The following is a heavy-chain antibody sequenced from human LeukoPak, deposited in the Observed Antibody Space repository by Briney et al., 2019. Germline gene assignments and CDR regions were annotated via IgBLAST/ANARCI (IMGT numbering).Heavy chain of an antibody. CDR3: ARGGDYYGSGSYYF. Sequence: PSETLSLTCTVSGGSISSYYWSWIRQPPGKGLEWIGYIYYSGSTNYNPSLKSRVTISVDTSKNQFSLKLSSVTAADTAVYYCARGGDYYGSGSYYFWGQGTLVTVSS. CDR1: GGSISSYY. J-gene: IGHJ4*02. CDR2: IYYSGST. D-gene: IGHD3-10*01. V-gene: IGHV4-59*01.